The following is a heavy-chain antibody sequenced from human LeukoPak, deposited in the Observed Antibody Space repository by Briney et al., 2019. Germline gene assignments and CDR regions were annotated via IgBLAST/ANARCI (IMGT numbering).Heavy chain of an antibody. J-gene: IGHJ4*02. D-gene: IGHD3-3*01. V-gene: IGHV3-21*01. Sequence: GGSLRLSCAASGFTFSSYSMNWVRQAPGKGLEWVSSISSSSSYIYYADSVKGRFTISRDNAKNSLYLQMNSLRAEDTAVYYCARVDFWSGYSHLDYWGQGTLVIVSS. CDR2: ISSSSSYI. CDR3: ARVDFWSGYSHLDY. CDR1: GFTFSSYS.